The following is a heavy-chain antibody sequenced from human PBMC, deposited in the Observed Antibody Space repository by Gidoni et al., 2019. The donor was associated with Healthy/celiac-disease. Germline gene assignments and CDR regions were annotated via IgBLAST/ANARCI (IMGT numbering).Heavy chain of an antibody. V-gene: IGHV4-39*07. CDR2: IYYSGST. D-gene: IGHD6-19*01. CDR1: GGSISSSSYY. CDR3: ARLRERLAVATIDY. Sequence: QLQLQESGPGLVKPSETLSLTCTVPGGSISSSSYYWGWIRQPPGKGLEWIGSIYYSGSTYYNPSLKSRVTISVDTSKNQFSLKLSSVTAADTAVYYCARLRERLAVATIDYWGQGTLVTVSS. J-gene: IGHJ4*02.